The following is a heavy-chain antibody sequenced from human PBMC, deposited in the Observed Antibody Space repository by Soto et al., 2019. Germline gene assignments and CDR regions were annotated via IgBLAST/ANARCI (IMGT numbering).Heavy chain of an antibody. J-gene: IGHJ6*02. CDR3: ARAAGHYDFWSGSLKYYGMDV. CDR2: IYHSGST. D-gene: IGHD3-3*01. Sequence: SETLSLTCTVSGGSISSSTYYWDWIRQPPGKGLEWIGEIYHSGSTNYNPSLKSRVTISVDKSKNQFSLKLSSVTAADTAVYYCARAAGHYDFWSGSLKYYGMDVWGQGTTVTVSS. CDR1: GGSISSSTYY. V-gene: IGHV4-39*07.